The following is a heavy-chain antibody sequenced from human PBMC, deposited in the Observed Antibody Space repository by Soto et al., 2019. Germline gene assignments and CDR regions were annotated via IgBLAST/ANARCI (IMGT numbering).Heavy chain of an antibody. CDR1: GFTFINYA. Sequence: EVQLLESGGGLVQPGGSLRLSCAASGFTFINYAMNWVRQAPGKGLEWVSGLTKSGDNAHYADSVKGQFTISRDTSKNTLYLQMNSLRDEDTAVYYCAFTGSLRLYWGQGTLVTVSS. CDR3: AFTGSLRLY. V-gene: IGHV3-23*01. J-gene: IGHJ4*02. D-gene: IGHD1-1*01. CDR2: LTKSGDNA.